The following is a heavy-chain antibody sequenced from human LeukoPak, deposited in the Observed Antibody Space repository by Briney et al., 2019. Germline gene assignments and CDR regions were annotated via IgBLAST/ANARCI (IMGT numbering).Heavy chain of an antibody. D-gene: IGHD6-19*01. J-gene: IGHJ4*02. CDR2: ISGYNGNT. CDR3: ARADIRAIGSSGWCGFDY. CDR1: GYTFTSNG. V-gene: IGHV1-18*01. Sequence: PSVKVSCKASGYTFTSNGISWVRQAPGQGLEWIGWISGYNGNTNYAQKFPGRVTMSTDTSTSTAYMELRSLRSDDTAVYYWARADIRAIGSSGWCGFDYWGQGTLVTVSS.